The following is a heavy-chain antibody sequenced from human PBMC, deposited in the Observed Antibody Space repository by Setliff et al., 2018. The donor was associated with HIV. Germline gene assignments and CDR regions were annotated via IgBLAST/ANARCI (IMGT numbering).Heavy chain of an antibody. V-gene: IGHV4-39*01. CDR3: ARVPVAGANWFDP. CDR1: GVSINSTDNY. D-gene: IGHD2-21*01. Sequence: SETLSLTCTVSGVSINSTDNYWGWIRQSPGKRLEWIGSVSQSGSTYYNPSLKSRITIYVDRSKTLFSLKLISMPAADQSMYYCARVPVAGANWFDPCGTGTRVTVSS. CDR2: VSQSGST. J-gene: IGHJ5*02.